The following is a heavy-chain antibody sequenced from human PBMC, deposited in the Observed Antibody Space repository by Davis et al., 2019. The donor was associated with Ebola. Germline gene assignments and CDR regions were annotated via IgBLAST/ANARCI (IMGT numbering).Heavy chain of an antibody. CDR2: INPSGGST. V-gene: IGHV1-46*01. D-gene: IGHD6-19*01. CDR3: ARGGGEQWLILNREEAIDY. CDR1: GYTFTGCY. J-gene: IGHJ4*02. Sequence: AASVKVSCKASGYTFTGCYVHWVRQAPGQGLEWMGIINPSGGSTSYAQKFQGRVTMTRDTSTSTVYMELSSLRSEDTAVYYCARGGGEQWLILNREEAIDYWGQGTLVTVSS.